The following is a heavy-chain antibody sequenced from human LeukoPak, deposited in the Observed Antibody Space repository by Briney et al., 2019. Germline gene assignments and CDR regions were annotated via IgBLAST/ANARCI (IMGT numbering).Heavy chain of an antibody. CDR1: GYTFTNYF. Sequence: ASVKVSCKASGYTFTNYFMHWVRQAPGHGLEWVGLINPNGGTTKFAQKFQGRITLTRDISTGTVYMDLTNLKSDDTAMYYCARGFGYQLDWGQGTLVIVSS. CDR3: ARGFGYQLD. CDR2: INPNGGTT. V-gene: IGHV1-46*01. D-gene: IGHD5-18*01. J-gene: IGHJ4*02.